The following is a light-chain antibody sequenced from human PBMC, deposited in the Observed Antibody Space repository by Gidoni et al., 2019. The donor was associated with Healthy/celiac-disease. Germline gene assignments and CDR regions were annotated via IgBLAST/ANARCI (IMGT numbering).Light chain of an antibody. V-gene: IGKV1-39*01. CDR1: QSISSY. J-gene: IGKJ2*01. CDR2: AAA. CDR3: QQSYSTPFYT. Sequence: QMTQSPSSLSASVGDRGTITCRASQSISSYLKCYQQKPGKAPKLLIYAAASLQSGAPSRFSGGGSGTDFTLTISSLLPEDFATYYCQQSYSTPFYTFGQGTKLEIK.